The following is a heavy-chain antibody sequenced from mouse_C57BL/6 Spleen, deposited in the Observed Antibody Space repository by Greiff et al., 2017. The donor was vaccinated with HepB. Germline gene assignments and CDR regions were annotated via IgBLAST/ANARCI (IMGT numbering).Heavy chain of an antibody. V-gene: IGHV10-1*01. J-gene: IGHJ4*01. CDR2: IRSKSNNYAT. Sequence: EVQLVESGGGLVQPKGSLKLSCAASGFSFNTYAMNWVRQAPGKGLEWVARIRSKSNNYATYYADSVKDRFTISRDDSESMLYLQMNNLKTEDTAMYYCVRDVRYYAMDYWGQGTSVTVSS. CDR1: GFSFNTYA. CDR3: VRDVRYYAMDY.